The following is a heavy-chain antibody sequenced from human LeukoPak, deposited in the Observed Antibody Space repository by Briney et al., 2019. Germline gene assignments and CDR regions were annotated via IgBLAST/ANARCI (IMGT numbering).Heavy chain of an antibody. CDR3: ARDGDGYNSHNDGY. D-gene: IGHD5-24*01. CDR1: GFTFSSYG. V-gene: IGHV3-30*03. Sequence: GGSLRLSCAASGFTFSSYGMHWVRQAPGKGLEWVAVISYDGSNKYYADSVKGRFTISRDNAKNSLYLQMNSLRAEDTAVYYCARDGDGYNSHNDGYWGQGTLVTVSS. CDR2: ISYDGSNK. J-gene: IGHJ4*02.